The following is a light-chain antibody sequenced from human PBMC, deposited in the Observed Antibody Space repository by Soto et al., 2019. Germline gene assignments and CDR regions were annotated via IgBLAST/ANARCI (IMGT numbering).Light chain of an antibody. CDR1: QSVNSNF. J-gene: IGKJ2*01. V-gene: IGKV3-20*01. CDR3: QPYGRSPLMYT. Sequence: EIVLTQSPGTLSLSPGERATLSCRASQSVNSNFLAWYQQKPGQAPRLLIYGASTRAAGVPDRFSGSGSGTDFTLTITRLEPEDFAVYYCQPYGRSPLMYTFGQGTKLGVK. CDR2: GAS.